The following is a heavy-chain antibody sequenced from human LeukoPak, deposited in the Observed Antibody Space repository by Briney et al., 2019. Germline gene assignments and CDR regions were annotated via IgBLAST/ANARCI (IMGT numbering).Heavy chain of an antibody. Sequence: SVNASCKASGGTLSSYAISWVRQAPGHGLEWMGRITPILGIANYAQKFQGRVTMTADKSTSTAYMELSSLRSEDTAVYYCAREDTTVTTGGFDYWGQGTLVTVSS. CDR1: GGTLSSYA. J-gene: IGHJ4*02. V-gene: IGHV1-69*04. CDR3: AREDTTVTTGGFDY. CDR2: ITPILGIA. D-gene: IGHD4-17*01.